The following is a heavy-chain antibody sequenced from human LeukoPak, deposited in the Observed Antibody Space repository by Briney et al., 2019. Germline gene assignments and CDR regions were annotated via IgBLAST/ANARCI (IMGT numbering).Heavy chain of an antibody. CDR3: AKGFLEWVPDS. CDR2: ISHGGRT. D-gene: IGHD3-3*01. CDR1: DGSFSDFY. V-gene: IGHV4-34*01. J-gene: IGHJ5*01. Sequence: PSETLSLTCAVSDGSFSDFYWSWIRQPPGKGLEWIGEISHGGRTNYNPSPESRVTISVDTSKNHFSLKLTSVSAADTAVYYCAKGFLEWVPDSWGQGTLVAVSS.